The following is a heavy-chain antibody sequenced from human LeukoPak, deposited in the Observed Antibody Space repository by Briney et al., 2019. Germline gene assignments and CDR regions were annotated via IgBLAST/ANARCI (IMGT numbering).Heavy chain of an antibody. CDR1: DDSISDYY. J-gene: IGHJ4*02. CDR2: FHNSGTS. V-gene: IGHV4-59*01. CDR3: TRGAGWLIDY. D-gene: IGHD3-16*01. Sequence: SETLSLTYTVSDDSISDYYQGWIRQPPGKGLEWIGYFHNSGTSTYNPSLKSRVTIAADTSKNQFSLKLNSMTDADTAVYYRTRGAGWLIDYWGQGILVTVSS.